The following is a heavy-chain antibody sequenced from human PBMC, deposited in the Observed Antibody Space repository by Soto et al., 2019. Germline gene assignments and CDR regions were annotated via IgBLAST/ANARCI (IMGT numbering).Heavy chain of an antibody. CDR3: VRRASGNYDY. D-gene: IGHD1-7*01. CDR1: GFTFSSYD. Sequence: EVQLAESGGGMVQPGGSLRLSCVASGFTFSSYDMHWVRQAPGKGLEYVSSISSNGGTTYYGNSVKGRFTISRDNSKITLYLQMGSLRAEDMAVYYCVRRASGNYDYWGQGTLVTVSS. V-gene: IGHV3-64*01. CDR2: ISSNGGTT. J-gene: IGHJ4*02.